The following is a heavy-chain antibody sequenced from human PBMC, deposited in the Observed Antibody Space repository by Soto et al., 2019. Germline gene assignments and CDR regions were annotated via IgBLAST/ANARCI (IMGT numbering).Heavy chain of an antibody. CDR2: ISSSSSYI. CDR1: GFTFSSYS. Sequence: NLGGSLRLSCAASGFTFSSYSMNWVRQAPGKGLEWVSSISSSSSYIYYADSVKGRFTISRDNAKNSLYLQMNSLRAEDTAVYYCARDSRPYYYYYYGMDVWGQGTTVTVSS. CDR3: ARDSRPYYYYYYGMDV. D-gene: IGHD2-2*01. J-gene: IGHJ6*02. V-gene: IGHV3-21*01.